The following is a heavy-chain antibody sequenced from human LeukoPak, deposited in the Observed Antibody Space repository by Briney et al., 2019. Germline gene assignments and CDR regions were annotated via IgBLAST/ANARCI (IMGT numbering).Heavy chain of an antibody. CDR3: ARAPTYDSGSPLGY. CDR1: GFPFSRYW. Sequence: GGSLRLSCAASGFPFSRYWMTWVRQAPGKGLEWVANIKYDGSEKFYVGSVRGRFTISRDNTNNSLHLQMNSLRAEDTAIYYCARAPTYDSGSPLGYGGQGTLVAVSS. CDR2: IKYDGSEK. D-gene: IGHD3-10*01. J-gene: IGHJ4*02. V-gene: IGHV3-7*01.